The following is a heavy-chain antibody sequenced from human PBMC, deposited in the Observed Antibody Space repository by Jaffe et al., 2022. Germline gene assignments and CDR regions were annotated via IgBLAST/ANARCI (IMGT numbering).Heavy chain of an antibody. CDR1: GYTFTSYY. CDR2: IIPSGGST. D-gene: IGHD3-22*01. V-gene: IGHV1-46*01. CDR3: AKVSDSSGLQSPYFDY. Sequence: QVQLVQSGAEVKKPGASVKVSCKASGYTFTSYYIHWVRQAPGQGLEWMGVIIPSGGSTGYAQKFQGRVTLTRDTSTSTVYMDLSSLRSEDTAVYYCAKVSDSSGLQSPYFDYWGQGTLVTVSS. J-gene: IGHJ4*02.